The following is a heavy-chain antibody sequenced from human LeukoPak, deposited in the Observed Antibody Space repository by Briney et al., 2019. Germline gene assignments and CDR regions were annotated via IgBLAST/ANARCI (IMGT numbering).Heavy chain of an antibody. CDR1: GYTFTGYY. V-gene: IGHV1-2*02. D-gene: IGHD4-17*01. J-gene: IGHJ4*02. CDR3: SSLFLSVTSGGG. CDR2: INPNSGGT. Sequence: ASVKVSCKASGYTFTGYYMHWVRQAPGQGLEWMGWINPNSGGTNYAQKFQGRVTMTRDTSISTAYMELSRLRSDDTAVYYWSSLFLSVTSGGGWGQGTLVTVSS.